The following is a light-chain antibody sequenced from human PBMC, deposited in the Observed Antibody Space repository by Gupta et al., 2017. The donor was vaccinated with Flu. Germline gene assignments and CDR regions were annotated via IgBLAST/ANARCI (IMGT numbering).Light chain of an antibody. CDR1: SSDVGGYNY. V-gene: IGLV2-11*02. CDR2: DVS. CDR3: CSYAGSFYV. Sequence: QSALTQPRPVSGPPGQSVTISCTGTSSDVGGYNYVSWYQQHPGKAPKLMIYDVSKRPSGVPDRFSGSKSGNTASLTISGLQAEDEADYYCCSYAGSFYVFGTGTKVTVL. J-gene: IGLJ1*01.